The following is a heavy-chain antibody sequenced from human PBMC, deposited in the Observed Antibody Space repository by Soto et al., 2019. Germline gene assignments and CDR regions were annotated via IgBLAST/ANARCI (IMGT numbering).Heavy chain of an antibody. CDR2: LYSGGKS. D-gene: IGHD2-2*01. CDR1: GFNFDNSY. Sequence: LRLSCAASGFNFDNSYMSWVRQAPGKGLEWVAILYSGGKSYYAESVRGRFTISRDISKNTLDLQMNRLTADDTAVYYCSKNNVAPAFVGFEYWGQGTLVTVSS. CDR3: SKNNVAPAFVGFEY. J-gene: IGHJ4*02. V-gene: IGHV3-53*01.